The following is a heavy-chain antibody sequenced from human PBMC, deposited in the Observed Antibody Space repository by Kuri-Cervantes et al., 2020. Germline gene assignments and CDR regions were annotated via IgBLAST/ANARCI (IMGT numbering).Heavy chain of an antibody. Sequence: SETLSLTCTVSGAPIISDYWRWIRQPPGKRLEWIAQIYYSGTTKYNPSLKSRVTISVDTSKNQFSLTLSSVTAADTAVYYCASTLYYYDSSGRRNFDYWGQGTLVTVSS. V-gene: IGHV4-59*12. CDR3: ASTLYYYDSSGRRNFDY. CDR1: GAPIISDY. J-gene: IGHJ4*02. D-gene: IGHD3-22*01. CDR2: IYYSGTT.